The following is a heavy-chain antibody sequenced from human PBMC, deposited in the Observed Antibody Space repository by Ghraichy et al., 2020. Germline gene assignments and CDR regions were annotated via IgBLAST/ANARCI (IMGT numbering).Heavy chain of an antibody. CDR2: IWYDRSNK. Sequence: LSLTCAASGFTFSSYGMHWVRQAPGKGLEWVAIIWYDRSNKYYADSVKGRFTISRDNSKNTLYLQMNSLRAEDTAVYYCARDWGELWFGETDAFDIWGQGTMVTVSS. CDR3: ARDWGELWFGETDAFDI. CDR1: GFTFSSYG. J-gene: IGHJ3*02. V-gene: IGHV3-33*01. D-gene: IGHD3-10*01.